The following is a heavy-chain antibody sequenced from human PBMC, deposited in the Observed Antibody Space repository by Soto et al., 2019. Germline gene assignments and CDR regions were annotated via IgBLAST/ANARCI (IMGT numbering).Heavy chain of an antibody. V-gene: IGHV1-2*02. D-gene: IGHD5-18*01. J-gene: IGHJ4*02. CDR3: ARGVVDTAMVYYFDY. CDR2: INPKSGGT. Sequence: HWVRQAPGQGLEWMGWINPKSGGTTYPQKFQGRVTMTWDTSISTAYMALTRLRSDDTAVYYCARGVVDTAMVYYFDYWGQGTLVTVSS.